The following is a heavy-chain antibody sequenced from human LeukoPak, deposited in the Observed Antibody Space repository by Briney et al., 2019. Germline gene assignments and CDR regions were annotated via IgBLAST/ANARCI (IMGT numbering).Heavy chain of an antibody. J-gene: IGHJ1*01. CDR1: GFNFSNSW. CDR3: ATYSILNAREFRY. CDR2: VQHIGGET. V-gene: IGHV3-7*01. Sequence: PGGSLRLFCAGSGFNFSNSWMGWGRQAPGEGLGWVANVQHIGGETYYVDSVKGRFTISRDNAKNSVYLQMNSLGADDTAVYYCATYSILNAREFRYWGQGTLVTVTS. D-gene: IGHD4-11*01.